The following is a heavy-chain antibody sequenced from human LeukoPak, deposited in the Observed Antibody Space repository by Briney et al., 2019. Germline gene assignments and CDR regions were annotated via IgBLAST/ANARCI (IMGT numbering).Heavy chain of an antibody. J-gene: IGHJ4*02. CDR3: TRPEVPEETYYYDISGPYSAY. V-gene: IGHV3-49*04. CDR1: GFTFGDYA. Sequence: GRSLRLSCTVSGFTFGDYAMSWVRQAPRRVLGWVGFIRCKTYGGTTGYAGAVKGRFTLTRDASKSIAYLQMNSLKTEDTAVYYCTRPEVPEETYYYDISGPYSAYWGQGTLVTVSS. D-gene: IGHD3-22*01. CDR2: IRCKTYGGTT.